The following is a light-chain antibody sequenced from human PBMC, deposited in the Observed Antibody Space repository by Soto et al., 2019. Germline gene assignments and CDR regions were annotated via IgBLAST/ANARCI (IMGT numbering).Light chain of an antibody. CDR1: ETISHY. CDR2: GAS. CDR3: QQSSSTPLT. Sequence: IHMTQSPSSLSASVGDRVTITCRASETISHYLNWYQQKAGKAPKLLIYGASKLQSGVPSRFSGSGSGTDFTLTITSLQTEDFATYYCQQSSSTPLTFGGGTRWIS. J-gene: IGKJ4*01. V-gene: IGKV1-39*01.